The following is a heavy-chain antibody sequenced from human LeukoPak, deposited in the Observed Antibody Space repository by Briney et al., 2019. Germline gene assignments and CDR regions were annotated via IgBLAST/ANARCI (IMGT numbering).Heavy chain of an antibody. J-gene: IGHJ4*02. Sequence: GGSLRLSCAASGFTFSSYAMSWVRQAPGKGLEWVSAISGSGGSTYYADSVKGRFTISRDNSKNSLYLQMNSLRTEDTALYYCAKDKVQGYYGSGGLDYWGQGTLVTVSS. D-gene: IGHD3-10*01. CDR1: GFTFSSYA. CDR3: AKDKVQGYYGSGGLDY. CDR2: ISGSGGST. V-gene: IGHV3-23*01.